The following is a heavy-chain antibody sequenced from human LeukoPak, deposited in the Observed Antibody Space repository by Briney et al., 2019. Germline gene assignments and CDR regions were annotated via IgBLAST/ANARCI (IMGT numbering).Heavy chain of an antibody. CDR2: IYYSGST. D-gene: IGHD6-19*01. J-gene: IGHJ4*02. Sequence: SETLSLTCTVSGGSISSSSYYWGWIRQPPGKGLEWIGSIYYSGSTYYNPSLKSRVTISVDTSKNQFSLKLSSVTAADTAVYYCARDFLRWLDYWGQGTLVTVSS. CDR1: GGSISSSSYY. CDR3: ARDFLRWLDY. V-gene: IGHV4-39*07.